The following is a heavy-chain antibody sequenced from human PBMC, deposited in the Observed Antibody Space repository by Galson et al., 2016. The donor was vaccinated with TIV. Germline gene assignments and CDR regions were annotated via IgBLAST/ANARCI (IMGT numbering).Heavy chain of an antibody. CDR1: GFSFSSHG. Sequence: SLRLSCAASGFSFSSHGMHWVRQAPGKGLEWVTFIWYDGSNKYYTDSVKGRFTISRDNSKNTLYLQMNSLRAEDTAVYFCAREFYLNYYYGMDVWGQGTTVTVSS. J-gene: IGHJ6*02. D-gene: IGHD2/OR15-2a*01. CDR2: IWYDGSNK. V-gene: IGHV3-33*01. CDR3: AREFYLNYYYGMDV.